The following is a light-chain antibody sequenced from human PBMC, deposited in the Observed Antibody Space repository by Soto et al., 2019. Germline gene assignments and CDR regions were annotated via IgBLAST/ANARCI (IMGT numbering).Light chain of an antibody. CDR2: SNN. CDR3: AAWDGSLNGWV. V-gene: IGLV1-44*01. J-gene: IGLJ3*02. Sequence: QSVLTQPPSASGTPGQRVTISCSGSSSNIGSNTVNWYQQLPGTAPKLLIYSNNQRPSGVPDRFCGSKSGTSASLAISGRQCEDEADYYCAAWDGSLNGWVFGGGTKLTVL. CDR1: SSNIGSNT.